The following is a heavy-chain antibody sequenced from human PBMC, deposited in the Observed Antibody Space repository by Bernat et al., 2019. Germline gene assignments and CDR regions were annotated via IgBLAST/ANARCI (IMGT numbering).Heavy chain of an antibody. Sequence: QVQLVESGGGVVQPGRSLRLSCAASGFTFSSYGMHWVRQAPGKGLEWVAVIWYDGSNKYYADSVKGRFTISRDNSKNTLYLQMNSLRAEDTAEYYCARDSLDSSSWWINYGMDVWGQGTTVTVSS. D-gene: IGHD6-13*01. CDR2: IWYDGSNK. V-gene: IGHV3-33*01. CDR3: ARDSLDSSSWWINYGMDV. J-gene: IGHJ6*02. CDR1: GFTFSSYG.